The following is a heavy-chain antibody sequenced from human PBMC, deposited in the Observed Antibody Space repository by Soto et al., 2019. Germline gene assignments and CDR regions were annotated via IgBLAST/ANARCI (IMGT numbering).Heavy chain of an antibody. V-gene: IGHV3-21*01. CDR1: GFSFNAYS. CDR3: AGEMTMGWSHLGY. D-gene: IGHD3-10*01. J-gene: IGHJ4*02. CDR2: ISSTGSYI. Sequence: GGSLRLSCAASGFSFNAYSLNWVRQTPGKGLEWISSISSTGSYIDYADSVRGRFTISRDNAKNSVYLQMNRLRTEDTALYFCAGEMTMGWSHLGYWGQGTPVTVSS.